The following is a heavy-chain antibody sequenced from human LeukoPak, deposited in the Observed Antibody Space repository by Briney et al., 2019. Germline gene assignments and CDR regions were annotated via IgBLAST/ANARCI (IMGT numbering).Heavy chain of an antibody. D-gene: IGHD2-15*01. Sequence: ASVKVSCKASGYTFTSYYMHWVRQAPGQGFEWMGLINPSGGSTIYAQKFQGRVTMTRDTSTSTVYMELSSLRSDDTAVYYCARVKRVVVQNDAFDIWGQGTMVTVSS. V-gene: IGHV1-46*01. CDR3: ARVKRVVVQNDAFDI. CDR2: INPSGGST. J-gene: IGHJ3*02. CDR1: GYTFTSYY.